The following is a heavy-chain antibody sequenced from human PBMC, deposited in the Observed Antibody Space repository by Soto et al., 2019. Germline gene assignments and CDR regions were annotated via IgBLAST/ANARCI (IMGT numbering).Heavy chain of an antibody. V-gene: IGHV1-69*01. CDR1: GSTFSSYA. D-gene: IGHD1-26*01. Sequence: QVQLVQSGAEVKKPGSSVKVSCKASGSTFSSYAISWVRQAPGQGLEWMGGVIPIFGPANYAQKFQGRVTITADESTSTAYMALSSLRSEETAVYYFTRLLPLPVRFDPRGQGTVVTVSS. CDR2: VIPIFGPA. CDR3: TRLLPLPVRFDP. J-gene: IGHJ5*02.